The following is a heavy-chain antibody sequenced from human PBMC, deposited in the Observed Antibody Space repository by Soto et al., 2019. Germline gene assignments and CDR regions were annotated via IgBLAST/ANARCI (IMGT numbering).Heavy chain of an antibody. J-gene: IGHJ4*02. V-gene: IGHV1-18*01. CDR1: GYVFSGYG. CDR2: ISAYKGNK. CDR3: ARDLDGSGSYYTDY. D-gene: IGHD3-10*01. Sequence: ASVKVSCKASGYVFSGYGINWVRQVPGQGLEWMGWISAYKGNKNYAQRFQGRVTMTTDTSTSTAYMELRSLRSDDTAVYYCARDLDGSGSYYTDYWGPGSLFPVSS.